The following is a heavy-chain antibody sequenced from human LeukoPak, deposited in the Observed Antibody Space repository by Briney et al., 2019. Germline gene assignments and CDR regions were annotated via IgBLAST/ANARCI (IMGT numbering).Heavy chain of an antibody. Sequence: SEALSLTCTVSGGSISSSSYYWGWIRQPPGKGLEWIGSIYYSGSTYYSPSLKSRVTISVDTSKNQFSLKLSSVTAADTAVYYCARHVSPGYCSSTSCYWWFDYWGQGTLVTVSS. CDR3: ARHVSPGYCSSTSCYWWFDY. D-gene: IGHD2-2*01. CDR1: GGSISSSSYY. CDR2: IYYSGST. V-gene: IGHV4-39*01. J-gene: IGHJ4*02.